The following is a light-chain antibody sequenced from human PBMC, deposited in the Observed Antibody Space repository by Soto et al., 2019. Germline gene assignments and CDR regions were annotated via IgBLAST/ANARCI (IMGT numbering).Light chain of an antibody. J-gene: IGKJ4*01. CDR2: GAS. Sequence: DIQMTQSPSSLSASVGDRVTITCQASQDISNYLNWYQQKPGKAPNLLIYGASNLETGVPSRFSGTGSGTDFTFTISSLQPEDIATYYCQQYDNLPLTFGGGTKVEI. V-gene: IGKV1-33*01. CDR3: QQYDNLPLT. CDR1: QDISNY.